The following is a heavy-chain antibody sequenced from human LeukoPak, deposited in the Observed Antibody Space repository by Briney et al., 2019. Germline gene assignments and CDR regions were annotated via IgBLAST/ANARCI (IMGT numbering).Heavy chain of an antibody. J-gene: IGHJ6*02. V-gene: IGHV3-33*01. D-gene: IGHD3-16*01. CDR1: GFTFSSYG. CDR3: ARDGEDMITSGSALYGMGV. Sequence: GRSLRLSCAASGFTFSSYGMHWVRQAPGKGLEWVAVIWYDGSNKYYADSVKGRFTISRDNSKNTLYLQMNSLRAEDTAVYYCARDGEDMITSGSALYGMGVWGQGTTVTVSS. CDR2: IWYDGSNK.